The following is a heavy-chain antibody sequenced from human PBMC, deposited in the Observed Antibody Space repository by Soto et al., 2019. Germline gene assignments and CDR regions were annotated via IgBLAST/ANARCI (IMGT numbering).Heavy chain of an antibody. CDR1: GVSLRGYL. J-gene: IGHJ4*02. D-gene: IGHD3-9*01. Sequence: QVHLQQWGAGLVKPSGTLSLTCGVSGVSLRGYLWSWVRQSTGKGLEYIGEIRYSGETADNPSLMSRVTSSVDTSKSQFSLSLSSVTAADTAVYYCARRPDGLDVWGQGTPVIVSS. CDR2: IRYSGET. CDR3: ARRPDGLDV. V-gene: IGHV4-34*02.